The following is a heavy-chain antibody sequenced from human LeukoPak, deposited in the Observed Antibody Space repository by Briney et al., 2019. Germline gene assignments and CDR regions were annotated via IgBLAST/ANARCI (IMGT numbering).Heavy chain of an antibody. CDR3: ARDLDLGDCSGGSCPGFDY. D-gene: IGHD2-15*01. J-gene: IGHJ4*02. CDR2: ITSNSSYI. CDR1: GLTFSDYT. V-gene: IGHV3-21*01. Sequence: GISESLSRASSGLTFSDYTMQWVPQAPGKAREWVSSITSNSSYIYYADAVKSRFTISRDNAKNSLYLQMNSLRAEDTAVYYCARDLDLGDCSGGSCPGFDYWGQGTLVTVSS.